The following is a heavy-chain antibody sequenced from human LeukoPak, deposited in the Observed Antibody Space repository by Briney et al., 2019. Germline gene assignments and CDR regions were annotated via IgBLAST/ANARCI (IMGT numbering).Heavy chain of an antibody. Sequence: GGSLRLSCAASGFSFDDYGMSWVRQAPGKGLEWLSGISGSGGITYYAESVKGRLTISRDNSKNTLYLQMNNLRAEDTAVYFCAKLAYYESRGYVGGDTFDVWGQGTMVTVSS. CDR2: ISGSGGIT. D-gene: IGHD3-22*01. CDR3: AKLAYYESRGYVGGDTFDV. V-gene: IGHV3-23*01. CDR1: GFSFDDYG. J-gene: IGHJ3*01.